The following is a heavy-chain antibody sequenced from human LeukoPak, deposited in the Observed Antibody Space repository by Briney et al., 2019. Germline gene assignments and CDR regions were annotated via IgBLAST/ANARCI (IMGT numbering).Heavy chain of an antibody. V-gene: IGHV4-4*07. D-gene: IGHD3-10*01. CDR1: GGSISSYY. CDR2: IYTSGST. J-gene: IGHJ5*02. CDR3: AREGEYNWFDP. Sequence: PSESLSLTCTVSGGSISSYYWSWIRQPAGKGLEWIGRIYTSGSTNYNPSLKSRVTMSVDTSKNQFSLKLSSVTAADTAVYSCAREGEYNWFDPWGQGTLVTVSS.